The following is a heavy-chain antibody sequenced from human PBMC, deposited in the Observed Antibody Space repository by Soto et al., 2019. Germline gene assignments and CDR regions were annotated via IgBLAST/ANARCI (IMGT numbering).Heavy chain of an antibody. CDR2: ISYDGSNK. CDR3: ARDRCINGRFENWFDP. CDR1: GFTFSSYA. Sequence: QVQLVESGGGVVQPGRSLRLSCAASGFTFSSYAMHWVRQAPGKGLEWVAVISYDGSNKYYADSVKGRFTISRDNSKNTLYLQMNSLRAEDTAVYYCARDRCINGRFENWFDPWGQGTLVTVSS. J-gene: IGHJ5*02. D-gene: IGHD1-20*01. V-gene: IGHV3-30-3*01.